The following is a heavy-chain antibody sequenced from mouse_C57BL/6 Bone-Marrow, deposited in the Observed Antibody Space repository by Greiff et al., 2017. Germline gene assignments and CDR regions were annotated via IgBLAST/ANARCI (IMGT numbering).Heavy chain of an antibody. CDR3: ARRKLGRKFAY. CDR1: GFTFSDYG. CDR2: ISSGSSTI. J-gene: IGHJ3*01. Sequence: EVQVVESGGGLVKPGGSLKLSCAASGFTFSDYGMHWVRQAPEKGLEWVAYISSGSSTIYYADTVKGRFTISRDNAKNTLFLQMTSLRSEDTAMYYCARRKLGRKFAYWGQGTLVTVSA. V-gene: IGHV5-17*01. D-gene: IGHD4-1*01.